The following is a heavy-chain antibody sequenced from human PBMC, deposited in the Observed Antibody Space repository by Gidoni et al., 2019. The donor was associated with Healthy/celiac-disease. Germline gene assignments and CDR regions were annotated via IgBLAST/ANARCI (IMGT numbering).Heavy chain of an antibody. CDR2: FSSSGSTI. D-gene: IGHD3-10*01. J-gene: IGHJ4*02. V-gene: IGHV3-48*03. CDR1: GFPFSSYE. Sequence: EVQLVESGGGLVQPGGSLRLSCAASGFPFSSYEMNWVRQAPGKGLEWVSYFSSSGSTIYYADSVKGRCTISRDNAKNSLYLQMNSLRAEDTAVYYCARVFRTYYYGSGSLDYWGQGTLVTVSS. CDR3: ARVFRTYYYGSGSLDY.